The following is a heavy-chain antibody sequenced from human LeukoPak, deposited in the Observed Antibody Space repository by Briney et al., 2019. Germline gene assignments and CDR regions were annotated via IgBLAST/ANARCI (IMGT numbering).Heavy chain of an antibody. CDR1: GYTFTGYY. Sequence: ASVKVSCKASGYTFTGYYMHWVRQAPGQGLEWMGWINPNSGGTNYAQKFQGRVTMTRDTSISTAYMELSRLRSDDTAVYYCARVMDYYDSDGYPPPAAADYWGQGTLVTVSS. V-gene: IGHV1-2*02. D-gene: IGHD3-22*01. CDR2: INPNSGGT. J-gene: IGHJ4*02. CDR3: ARVMDYYDSDGYPPPAAADY.